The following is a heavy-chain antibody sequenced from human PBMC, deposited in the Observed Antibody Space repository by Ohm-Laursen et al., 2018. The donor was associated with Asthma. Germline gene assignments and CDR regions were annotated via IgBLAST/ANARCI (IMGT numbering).Heavy chain of an antibody. V-gene: IGHV3-21*01. CDR1: GYTFSRYS. D-gene: IGHD1-26*01. CDR2: ISTASSFI. Sequence: SLRLSCAASGYTFSRYSIHWVRQIPGKGLEWVAPISTASSFIYYADSVRGRFTTSRDNARNSVYLQMNSLRAEDTALYYCARIGPEWELPGREYSLHHWGEGTLVIVSS. CDR3: ARIGPEWELPGREYSLHH. J-gene: IGHJ1*01.